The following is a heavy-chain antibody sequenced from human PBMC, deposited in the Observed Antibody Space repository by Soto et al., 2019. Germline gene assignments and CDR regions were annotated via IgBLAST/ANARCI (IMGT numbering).Heavy chain of an antibody. CDR2: INPNSGGT. J-gene: IGHJ1*01. CDR1: GYTFTGYY. D-gene: IGHD2-8*01. Sequence: ASVKVSCKASGYTFTGYYMHWVRQAPGQGLEWMGWINPNSGGTNYAQKFQGWVTMTRDTSISTAYMELSRLRSDDTAVNYCARGPRVCTNGVCYTGYFQHWGQGTLVTVSS. CDR3: ARGPRVCTNGVCYTGYFQH. V-gene: IGHV1-2*04.